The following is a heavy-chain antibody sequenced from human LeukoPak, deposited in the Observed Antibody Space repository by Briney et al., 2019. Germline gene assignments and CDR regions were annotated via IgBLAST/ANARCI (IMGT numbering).Heavy chain of an antibody. Sequence: GGSLRLSCAASGFTFSTYAVHWVRQAPGKGLEWVAVISYDGSSKYYADSVKGRFTISRDNSKNTLYLQMNSLRAEDTAVYYCARARSSYGYGDAFDIWGQGTMVTVSS. CDR1: GFTFSTYA. CDR2: ISYDGSSK. V-gene: IGHV3-30*04. CDR3: ARARSSYGYGDAFDI. D-gene: IGHD5-18*01. J-gene: IGHJ3*02.